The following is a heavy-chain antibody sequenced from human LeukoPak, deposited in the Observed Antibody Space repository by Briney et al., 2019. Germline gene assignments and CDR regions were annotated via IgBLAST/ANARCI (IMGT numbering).Heavy chain of an antibody. CDR1: GFTFSSYA. J-gene: IGHJ3*02. D-gene: IGHD6-13*01. CDR2: ISYDGSNK. V-gene: IGHV3-30-3*01. CDR3: AREVEYSSSLNAFDI. Sequence: PGRSLRLSCAASGFTFSSYAMHWVRQAPGKGLEWVAVISYDGSNKYYADSVKGRFTISRDNSKNTLYLQMNSLRAEDTAVYYCAREVEYSSSLNAFDIWGQGTMVTVSS.